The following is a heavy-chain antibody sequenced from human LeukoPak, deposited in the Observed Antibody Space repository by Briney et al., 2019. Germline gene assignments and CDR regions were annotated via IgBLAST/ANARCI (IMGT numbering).Heavy chain of an antibody. J-gene: IGHJ4*02. CDR2: IYHSGST. CDR3: GRGSRSSGWYDY. Sequence: PSETLSLTCTVSGYSISSGYYWGWIRQPPGKGLEWIGSIYHSGSTYYNPSLKSRVTISVDTSKNQFSLKLSSVTAADTAVYYCGRGSRSSGWYDYWGQGTLVTVSS. CDR1: GYSISSGYY. V-gene: IGHV4-38-2*02. D-gene: IGHD6-19*01.